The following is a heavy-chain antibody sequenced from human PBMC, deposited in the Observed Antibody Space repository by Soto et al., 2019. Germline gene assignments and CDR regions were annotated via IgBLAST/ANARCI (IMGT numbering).Heavy chain of an antibody. J-gene: IGHJ5*02. Sequence: SVKVSCKASGFTFTSSAVQWVRQARGQRLEWIGWIVVGSGNTNYAQKFQERVTITRDMSTSTAYMELSSLRSEDTAVYYCVTIFGVVITPGGRYNWFDPWGQGTLVTVSS. V-gene: IGHV1-58*01. CDR3: VTIFGVVITPGGRYNWFDP. D-gene: IGHD3-3*01. CDR1: GFTFTSSA. CDR2: IVVGSGNT.